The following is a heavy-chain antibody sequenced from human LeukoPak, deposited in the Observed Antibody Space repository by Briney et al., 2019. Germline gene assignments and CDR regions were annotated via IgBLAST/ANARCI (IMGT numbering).Heavy chain of an antibody. Sequence: GGSLRLSCAASGFTFSSYWMSWVRQAPGKGLEWVSSISTSGGSTNYADSVKGRFTISRDNSKNTLYLQMNSLRAEDTAIYYCAKTGGSGSSEFDYWGQGTLVTVSS. CDR3: AKTGGSGSSEFDY. CDR2: ISTSGGST. CDR1: GFTFSSYW. V-gene: IGHV3-23*01. J-gene: IGHJ4*02. D-gene: IGHD3-10*01.